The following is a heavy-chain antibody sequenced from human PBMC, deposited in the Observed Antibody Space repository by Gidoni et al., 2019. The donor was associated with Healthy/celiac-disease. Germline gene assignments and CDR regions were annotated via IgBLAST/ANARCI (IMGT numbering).Heavy chain of an antibody. CDR2: IYYSGST. CDR3: ASPGGEQWLVNIGYFQH. V-gene: IGHV4-39*01. D-gene: IGHD6-19*01. CDR1: GCSISSSSYY. Sequence: QLQLQESGPGLVKPSETLSLTCTVSGCSISSSSYYWGWIRQPPGKGLEWIGSIYYSGSTYYNPSLKSRVTISVDTSKNQFSLKLSSVTAADTAVYYCASPGGEQWLVNIGYFQHWGQGTLVTVSS. J-gene: IGHJ1*01.